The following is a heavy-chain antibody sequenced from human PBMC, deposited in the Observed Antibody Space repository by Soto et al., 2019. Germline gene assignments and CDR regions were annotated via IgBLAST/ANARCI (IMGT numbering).Heavy chain of an antibody. V-gene: IGHV3-33*01. CDR1: GCTFSRYG. J-gene: IGHJ4*02. Sequence: QAQLVESGGGVVQPGRSLRLSCAASGCTFSRYGMHWIRQALGKGMEWVAVIWYDGSSKYYADSVKGRVTISRDNSKNTLYLQMKSLRTEDTAVDYCARTNSSGFDFDYWGQGTLVTVSS. CDR2: IWYDGSSK. D-gene: IGHD6-19*01. CDR3: ARTNSSGFDFDY.